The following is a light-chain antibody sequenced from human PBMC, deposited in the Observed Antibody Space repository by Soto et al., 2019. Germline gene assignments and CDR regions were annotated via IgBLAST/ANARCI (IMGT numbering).Light chain of an antibody. CDR1: QSVSTK. V-gene: IGKV3D-15*01. J-gene: IGKJ5*01. CDR2: GAS. Sequence: ETVMTQSPATLSVSPGERATLSCRASQSVSTKLAWYQQKPGQAPWLLIYGASTRATGIPARFSGSGSGTEFTLTVSSLQSEDFAVYYCQQYDDWPPITFGQGTRLEIK. CDR3: QQYDDWPPIT.